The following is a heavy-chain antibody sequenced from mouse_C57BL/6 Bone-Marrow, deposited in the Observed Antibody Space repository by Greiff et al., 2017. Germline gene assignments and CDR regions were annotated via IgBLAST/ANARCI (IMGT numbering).Heavy chain of an antibody. CDR3: ARGAYYGSRGYYFDY. CDR1: GFTFSDFY. Sequence: EVKLVESGGGLVQSGRSLRLSCATSGFTFSDFYMEWVRQAPGKGLEWIAASRNKANDYTTEYSASVKGRFIVSRDTSLSILYLQMNALRAEYTAIYYCARGAYYGSRGYYFDYWGQGTTLTVSS. D-gene: IGHD1-1*01. CDR2: SRNKANDYTT. J-gene: IGHJ2*01. V-gene: IGHV7-1*01.